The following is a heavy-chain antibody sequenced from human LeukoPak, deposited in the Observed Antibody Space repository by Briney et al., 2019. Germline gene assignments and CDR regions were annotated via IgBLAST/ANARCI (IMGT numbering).Heavy chain of an antibody. CDR1: GFTFSSYS. V-gene: IGHV3-21*01. J-gene: IGHJ1*01. CDR2: ISSSSDYI. Sequence: PGGSLRLSCAASGFTFSSYSMNWVRQAPGKGLEWVSSISSSSDYIYYADSVKGRFTISRDNAKNSLSLQMNSLRAEDTAVYYCARDMTKVTTCYLQHWGQGTLVTVSS. CDR3: ARDMTKVTTCYLQH. D-gene: IGHD4-17*01.